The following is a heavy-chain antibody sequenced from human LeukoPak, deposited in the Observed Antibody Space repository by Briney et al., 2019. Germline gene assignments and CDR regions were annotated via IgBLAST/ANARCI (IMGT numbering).Heavy chain of an antibody. V-gene: IGHV1-46*01. CDR3: ARGRGRGTTYYSFAY. Sequence: ASVKVSCKASGYTFTTYYMHWVRQAPGQGLEWMGTINPSDGSTSYAQKFQGRVTMTTDTSTSTAYMELRSLTSDDTAVYYCARGRGRGTTYYSFAYWGQGTLVTVSS. CDR1: GYTFTTYY. CDR2: INPSDGST. D-gene: IGHD3/OR15-3a*01. J-gene: IGHJ4*02.